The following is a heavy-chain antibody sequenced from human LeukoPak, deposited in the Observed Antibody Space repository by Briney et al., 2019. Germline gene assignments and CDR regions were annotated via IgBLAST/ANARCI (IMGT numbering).Heavy chain of an antibody. D-gene: IGHD3-22*01. CDR2: IYYSGST. CDR1: GGSISSRSYY. Sequence: NPSETLSLTCTVSGGSISSRSYYWGWIRQPPGKGLEWIGSIYYSGSTYYNPSLKSRVTISVDTSKNQFSLKLSSVTAADTAVYYCAGLVITPSVYYYYYMDVWGKGTTVTVSS. V-gene: IGHV4-39*01. J-gene: IGHJ6*03. CDR3: AGLVITPSVYYYYYMDV.